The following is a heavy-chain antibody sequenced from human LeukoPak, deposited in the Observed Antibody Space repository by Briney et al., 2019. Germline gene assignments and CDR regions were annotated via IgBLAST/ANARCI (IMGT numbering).Heavy chain of an antibody. D-gene: IGHD5-24*01. Sequence: PGGSLGLSCAASGFTFSTYAMSWVRQAPGMGLEWVSAISGRGDTIFYADSVKGRFTVSRDNSKNTLYLQVNSLRAEDTAVYYCAKATLATTYFDSWGQGTLVTVSS. J-gene: IGHJ4*02. CDR2: ISGRGDTI. CDR3: AKATLATTYFDS. CDR1: GFTFSTYA. V-gene: IGHV3-23*01.